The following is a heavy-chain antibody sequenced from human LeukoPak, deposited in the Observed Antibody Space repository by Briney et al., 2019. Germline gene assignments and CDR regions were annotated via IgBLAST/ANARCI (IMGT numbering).Heavy chain of an antibody. Sequence: GGSLRLSCAASGFTFSSYSMNWVRQAPGKGLEWVSYISSSSSTIYYADSVKGRFTIPRDNSKNTLYLQMNSLRAEDTAVYYCARESESYDSSGSTSAYWGQGTLVTVSS. CDR2: ISSSSSTI. V-gene: IGHV3-48*01. CDR3: ARESESYDSSGSTSAY. D-gene: IGHD3-22*01. CDR1: GFTFSSYS. J-gene: IGHJ4*02.